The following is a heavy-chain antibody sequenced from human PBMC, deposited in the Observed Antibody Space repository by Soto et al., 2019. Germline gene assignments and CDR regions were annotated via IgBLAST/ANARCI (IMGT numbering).Heavy chain of an antibody. Sequence: PGGVLRLSCAASGFTFSSYAMRWVRQAPGKGLEWVAVISYDGSNKYYADSVKGRFTISRDNSKNTLYLQMNSLRAEDTAVYYCARGGAPTTRSYYHFDYWGQGTLVTVSS. CDR2: ISYDGSNK. J-gene: IGHJ4*02. D-gene: IGHD4-17*01. CDR3: ARGGAPTTRSYYHFDY. V-gene: IGHV3-30-3*01. CDR1: GFTFSSYA.